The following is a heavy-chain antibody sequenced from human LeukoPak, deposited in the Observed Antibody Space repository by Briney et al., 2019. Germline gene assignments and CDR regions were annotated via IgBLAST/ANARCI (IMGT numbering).Heavy chain of an antibody. D-gene: IGHD6-13*01. Sequence: GGSLRLSCAASGFTFSSYGMHWVRQAPGKGLEWVAVIWYDGSNKYYADSVKGRFTISRDNSKNTLYLQMNSLRAEDTAVYYCARDIIRGSSWYRVGPNLDYWGQGTLVTVSS. J-gene: IGHJ4*02. V-gene: IGHV3-33*01. CDR1: GFTFSSYG. CDR2: IWYDGSNK. CDR3: ARDIIRGSSWYRVGPNLDY.